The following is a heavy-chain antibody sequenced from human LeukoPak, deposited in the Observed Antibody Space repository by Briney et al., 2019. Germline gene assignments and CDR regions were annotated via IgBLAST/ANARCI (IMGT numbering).Heavy chain of an antibody. CDR3: ARCKMRPSAREYFDS. V-gene: IGHV1-69*04. CDR1: GYTFTSYG. D-gene: IGHD1-26*01. CDR2: ILPFVDIT. J-gene: IGHJ4*02. Sequence: SVKVSCKASGYTFTSYGISWVRQAPGQGLEWMGRILPFVDITNYAQRFQGRLTITADKATSTASMELSSLNSEDTAFYYCARCKMRPSAREYFDSWGQGTLVTVSS.